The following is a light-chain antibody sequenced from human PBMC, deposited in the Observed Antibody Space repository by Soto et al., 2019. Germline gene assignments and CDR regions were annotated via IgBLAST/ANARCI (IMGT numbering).Light chain of an antibody. V-gene: IGLV1-40*01. CDR1: SSNIGAGYE. CDR2: GNN. J-gene: IGLJ2*01. CDR3: SSYTSNSTLVV. Sequence: QSVLTQPPSVSGAPGQRVTISCTGSSSNIGAGYEVHWYQQLPGTAPKLLIYGNNNRPSGVPDRFSGSKSGDTASLTISGLQAEDEADYYCSSYTSNSTLVVFGGGTQLTVL.